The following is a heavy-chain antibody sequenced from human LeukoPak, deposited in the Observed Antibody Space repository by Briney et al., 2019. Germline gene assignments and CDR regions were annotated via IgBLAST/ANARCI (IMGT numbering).Heavy chain of an antibody. Sequence: GGSLRLSCAASGFTFSIHGMNWVRQAPGNGLEWVSYIINSGGTVYYTDPVQGRFTISRDNARNSLFLQMNSLRDEDTAVYYCARVGRGVYGMDVWGQGTTVTVSS. CDR2: IINSGGTV. J-gene: IGHJ6*02. CDR3: ARVGRGVYGMDV. V-gene: IGHV3-48*02. CDR1: GFTFSIHG. D-gene: IGHD3-10*01.